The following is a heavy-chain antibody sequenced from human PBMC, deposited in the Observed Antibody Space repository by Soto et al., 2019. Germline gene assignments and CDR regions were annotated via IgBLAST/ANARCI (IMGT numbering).Heavy chain of an antibody. Sequence: QVQLVQSGAEVKKPGASVKVSCKASGYTFTSYGISWVRQAPGQGLEWMGWISAYNGNTNYAQKLQGRVTMTTDTSTSXXYXGXXSRRADGTAVYYWARENGVGAAAGIHYYYYYGRDVWGQGTTVTVSS. CDR2: ISAYNGNT. J-gene: IGHJ6*02. D-gene: IGHD6-13*01. CDR1: GYTFTSYG. V-gene: IGHV1-18*01. CDR3: ARENGVGAAAGIHYYYYYGRDV.